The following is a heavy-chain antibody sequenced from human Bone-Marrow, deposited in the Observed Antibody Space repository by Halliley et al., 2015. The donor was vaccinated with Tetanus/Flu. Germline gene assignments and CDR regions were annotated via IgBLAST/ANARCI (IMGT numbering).Heavy chain of an antibody. J-gene: IGHJ6*02. CDR2: IYPDDSDT. CDR3: ARSPSETGFYGMDV. Sequence: MGIIYPDDSDTRYNPAFQGQVTIPADRSLSTAYLQWTSLKASDTAMYFCARSPSETGFYGMDVWGPGTTVTVSS. V-gene: IGHV5-51*01.